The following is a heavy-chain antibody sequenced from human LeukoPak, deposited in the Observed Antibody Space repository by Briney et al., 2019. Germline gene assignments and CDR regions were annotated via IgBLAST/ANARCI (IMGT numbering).Heavy chain of an antibody. J-gene: IGHJ3*01. CDR2: INPNRGDT. D-gene: IGHD3-10*01. CDR3: AIVRLRGSGHDAFDV. CDR1: GYTFTGYY. V-gene: IGHV1-2*02. Sequence: ATVKVSCKASGYTFTGYYMDCVRQAPGQGLEWMGWINPNRGDTNYAQKFQGGVTVTGDTPISTAHIELSRLRSGDTRVYYCAIVRLRGSGHDAFDVGGQGTMVTVSA.